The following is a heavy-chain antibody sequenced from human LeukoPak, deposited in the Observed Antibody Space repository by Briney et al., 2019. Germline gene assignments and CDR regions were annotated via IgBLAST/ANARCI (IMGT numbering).Heavy chain of an antibody. CDR3: ARRSDYGGNGNYFDY. V-gene: IGHV3-23*01. D-gene: IGHD4-23*01. Sequence: GGSLRLCCAASGFTFSIYGMSWVRQAPGKGLEWVSTISGRDSNTYYADSVEGRFIISRDNSRNTLYLQMNSLRAEDTAVYYCARRSDYGGNGNYFDYWGQGTPVTVSS. CDR2: ISGRDSNT. CDR1: GFTFSIYG. J-gene: IGHJ4*02.